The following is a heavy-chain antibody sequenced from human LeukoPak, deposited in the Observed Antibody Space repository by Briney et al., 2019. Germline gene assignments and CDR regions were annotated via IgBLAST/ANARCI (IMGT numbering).Heavy chain of an antibody. CDR2: ISGSGGST. Sequence: GGSLRLSCAASGFTFSSYAMSWVRQAPGKGLEWVSAISGSGGSTYYADSVKGRFTISRDNSKNTLYLQMISLRAEDTAVYYCAKVRYDSTGYYYTYYYYGMDVWAKGPRSPSP. CDR1: GFTFSSYA. J-gene: IGHJ6*02. CDR3: AKVRYDSTGYYYTYYYYGMDV. V-gene: IGHV3-23*01. D-gene: IGHD3-22*01.